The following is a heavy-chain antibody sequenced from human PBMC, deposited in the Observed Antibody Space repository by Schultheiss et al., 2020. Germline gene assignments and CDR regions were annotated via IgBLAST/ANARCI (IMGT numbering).Heavy chain of an antibody. V-gene: IGHV1-18*04. J-gene: IGHJ5*02. CDR1: GYTFTGYY. CDR3: ARAHPANWFDP. Sequence: ASVKVSCKASGYTFTGYYMHWVRQAPGQGLEWMGWISAYNGNTNYAQKLQGRVTMTRDTSTSTVYMELSSLRSEDTAVYYCARAHPANWFDPWGQGTLVTVSS. CDR2: ISAYNGNT.